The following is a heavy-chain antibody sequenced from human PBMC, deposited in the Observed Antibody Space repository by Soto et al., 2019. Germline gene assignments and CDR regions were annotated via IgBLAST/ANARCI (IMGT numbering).Heavy chain of an antibody. D-gene: IGHD6-13*01. V-gene: IGHV3-30*18. CDR3: AKDHSSSRGYYYYYGMDV. CDR2: ISYDGSNK. J-gene: IGHJ6*02. Sequence: VGSLRLSCAASGFTFSSYGMHWVRQAPGKGLEWVAVISYDGSNKYYADSVKGRFTISRDNSKNTLYLQMNSLGAEDTAVYYCAKDHSSSRGYYYYYGMDVWGQGTTVTVSS. CDR1: GFTFSSYG.